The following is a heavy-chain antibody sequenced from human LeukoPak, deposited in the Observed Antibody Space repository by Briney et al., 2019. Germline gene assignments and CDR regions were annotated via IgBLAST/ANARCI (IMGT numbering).Heavy chain of an antibody. J-gene: IGHJ4*02. CDR1: GFTFSSYG. Sequence: EAGGSLRLSCAASGFTFSSYGMYWVRQAPGKGLEWVSAITGSGGNTYYEDSVKGRFTISRDNAKNTLYLQMNSLRAEDTAVYYCAKDPTRPYYYDSSGYYYDYWGQGTLVTVSS. CDR2: ITGSGGNT. V-gene: IGHV3-23*01. CDR3: AKDPTRPYYYDSSGYYYDY. D-gene: IGHD3-22*01.